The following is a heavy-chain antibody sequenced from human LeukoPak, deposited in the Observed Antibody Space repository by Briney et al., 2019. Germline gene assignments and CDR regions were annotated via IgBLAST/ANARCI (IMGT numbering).Heavy chain of an antibody. Sequence: SETLSLTCSVSGGSLSSHYWSWIRQPPGKGLELIGHIHDTGSTFYNPSLRGRVTISLDTSNNQFSLRLTSMTAADTAVYYWARFSSGCSTSSCYLTYWGQGTLVTVS. D-gene: IGHD2-2*01. J-gene: IGHJ4*02. CDR2: IHDTGST. CDR3: ARFSSGCSTSSCYLTY. V-gene: IGHV4-59*11. CDR1: GGSLSSHY.